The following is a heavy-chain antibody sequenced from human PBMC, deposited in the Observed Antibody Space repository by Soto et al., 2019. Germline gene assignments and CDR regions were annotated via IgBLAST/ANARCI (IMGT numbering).Heavy chain of an antibody. J-gene: IGHJ3*02. CDR2: IYFSGSA. CDR3: ARPSRSNPNGVLPLTLGFDI. D-gene: IGHD2-15*01. V-gene: IGHV4-39*01. Sequence: PSETLSLTCTVSGDSIRSTTYFWGWIRQPPGKGLEWIGSIYFSGSAHYNPSLKSRVTISLDTSKNQFSLKLKSVTAADTAVYYCARPSRSNPNGVLPLTLGFDIWGQGTVVTVSS. CDR1: GDSIRSTTYF.